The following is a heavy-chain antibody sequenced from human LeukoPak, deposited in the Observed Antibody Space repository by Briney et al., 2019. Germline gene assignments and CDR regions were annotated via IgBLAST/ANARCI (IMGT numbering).Heavy chain of an antibody. J-gene: IGHJ4*02. CDR2: SSSSSSYI. CDR3: ARDNLGYCSGGSCYSGTPDY. V-gene: IGHV3-21*01. D-gene: IGHD2-15*01. Sequence: GGSLRLSCAASGFTFRSYSMNRVRQAPGKGLEWVSSSSSSSSYIYYADSVKGRFTISRDNAKNSLYLQMNSLRAEDTAVYYCARDNLGYCSGGSCYSGTPDYWGQGTLVTVSS. CDR1: GFTFRSYS.